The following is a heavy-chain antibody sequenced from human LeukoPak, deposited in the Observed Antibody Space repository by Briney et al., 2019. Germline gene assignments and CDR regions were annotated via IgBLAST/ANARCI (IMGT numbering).Heavy chain of an antibody. Sequence: RASETLSLTCTVSGGSISSSSYYWGWIRQPPGKGLEWIGSIYYSGSTYYNPSLKSRVTISVDTSKNQFSLKLSSVTAADTAVYYCARHARYCSGGSCLRGPYYYYYYMDVWGKGTTVTVSS. CDR1: GGSISSSSYY. CDR2: IYYSGST. CDR3: ARHARYCSGGSCLRGPYYYYYYMDV. J-gene: IGHJ6*03. D-gene: IGHD2-15*01. V-gene: IGHV4-39*01.